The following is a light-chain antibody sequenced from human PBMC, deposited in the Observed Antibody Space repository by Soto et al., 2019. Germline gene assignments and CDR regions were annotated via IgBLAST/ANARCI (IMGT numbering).Light chain of an antibody. Sequence: DFQMTQSPSSLSASVGDRVTITCQASQDISDYLNWYQQKPGAAPKLLIYGASNLQAGVPSRFSGSGSGTEFTFTISSLQPEDVATYYCQQYDNIPLTFGGGTKVDIK. CDR1: QDISDY. CDR3: QQYDNIPLT. CDR2: GAS. V-gene: IGKV1-33*01. J-gene: IGKJ4*01.